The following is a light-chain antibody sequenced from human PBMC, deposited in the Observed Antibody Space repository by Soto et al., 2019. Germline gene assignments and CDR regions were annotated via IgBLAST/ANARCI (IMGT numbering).Light chain of an antibody. CDR3: SAYTARSTLV. CDR2: EVR. CDR1: MRDVGAYNL. V-gene: IGLV2-14*01. J-gene: IGLJ3*02. Sequence: QSALTQPASVSGSAGQSITISCSGTMRDVGAYNLVSWYQQHPGTAPKLIIYEVRNRPSGISSRFSGSRSGNTASLTISGLQSEDEGDYYGSAYTARSTLVLGRGTKLTVL.